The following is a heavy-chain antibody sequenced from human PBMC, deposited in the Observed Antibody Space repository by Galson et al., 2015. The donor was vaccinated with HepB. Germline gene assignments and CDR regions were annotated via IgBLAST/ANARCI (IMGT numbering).Heavy chain of an antibody. CDR1: DSTFSSYT. V-gene: IGHV3-48*04. CDR3: ATTKFGSGAYWTFDI. J-gene: IGHJ3*02. CDR2: ISTNGATI. D-gene: IGHD4/OR15-4a*01. Sequence: RLSCAASDSTFSSYTMNWVRQIPGKGLQWVSYISTNGATIHYADSVKGRFTIARDNAKNTMWLQMDSLRAEDTAVYYCATTKFGSGAYWTFDIWGPGTLVTVSS.